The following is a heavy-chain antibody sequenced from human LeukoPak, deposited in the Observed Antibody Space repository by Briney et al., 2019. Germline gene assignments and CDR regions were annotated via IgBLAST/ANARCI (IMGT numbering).Heavy chain of an antibody. D-gene: IGHD2-2*01. J-gene: IGHJ6*02. CDR3: ARVSPGYCSSTSCNRPYYYYYGMDV. V-gene: IGHV4-34*01. Sequence: SETLSLTCAVYGGSFSGYYWSWIRQPPGKGLEWTGEINHSGSTNYNPSLKSRVTISVDTSKNQFSLKLSSVTAADTAMYYCARVSPGYCSSTSCNRPYYYYYGMDVWGQGTTVTVSS. CDR1: GGSFSGYY. CDR2: INHSGST.